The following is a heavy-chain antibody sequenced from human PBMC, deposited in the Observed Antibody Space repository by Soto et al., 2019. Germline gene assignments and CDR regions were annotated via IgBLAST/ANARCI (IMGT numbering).Heavy chain of an antibody. CDR1: GFTFSSYS. D-gene: IGHD2-2*01. J-gene: IGHJ6*02. CDR2: ISSSSSTI. CDR3: ARDMYQLLLYYYYGMDV. Sequence: VGSLRLSCAASGFTFSSYSMNWVRQAPGKGLEWVSYISSSSSTIYYADSVKGRFTISRDNAKNSLYLQMNSLRDEDTAVYYCARDMYQLLLYYYYGMDVWGQGTTVTVSS. V-gene: IGHV3-48*02.